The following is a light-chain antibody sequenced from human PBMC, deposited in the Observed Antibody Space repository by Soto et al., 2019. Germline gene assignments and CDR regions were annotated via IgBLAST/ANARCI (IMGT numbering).Light chain of an antibody. V-gene: IGLV2-14*03. CDR1: SSDIGGYDY. CDR3: SSYTCTSAPDV. Sequence: QSALTQPASVSGFPGQSITISCTGTSSDIGGYDYVSWYQQHPGKAPKLIIYDVSGRPSGVSNRFSGSKSANTASLTISGLQAEDEADYHCSSYTCTSAPDVFGTGTKLTVL. CDR2: DVS. J-gene: IGLJ1*01.